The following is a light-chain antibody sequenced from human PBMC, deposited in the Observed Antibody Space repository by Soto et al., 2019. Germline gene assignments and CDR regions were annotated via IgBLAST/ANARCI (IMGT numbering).Light chain of an antibody. CDR3: QQYNIWPFIT. V-gene: IGKV3-15*01. J-gene: IGKJ5*01. CDR2: GAS. Sequence: EIVMTQSPATLSVSPGERATLSCRASQSVRGNLAWYQQRPGQSPRLLIYGASSRATGIPARFSGSGSGTEFTLSISSLQSEDFAVYYCQQYNIWPFITFGQGTRLEIK. CDR1: QSVRGN.